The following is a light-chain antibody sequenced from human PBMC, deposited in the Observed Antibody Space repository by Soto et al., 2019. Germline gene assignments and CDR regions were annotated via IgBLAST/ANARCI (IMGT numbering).Light chain of an antibody. V-gene: IGKV3-15*01. CDR2: DAS. CDR3: QQYGSSPPT. Sequence: EIVMTQSPATLSVSPGEGATVSCRASQSVSSHLAWYQHKPGQAPRLLFYDASTRATGIPARFSGSGSGTDFTLTISRLEPEDFAVYLCQQYGSSPPTFAQGTKVDIK. CDR1: QSVSSH. J-gene: IGKJ1*01.